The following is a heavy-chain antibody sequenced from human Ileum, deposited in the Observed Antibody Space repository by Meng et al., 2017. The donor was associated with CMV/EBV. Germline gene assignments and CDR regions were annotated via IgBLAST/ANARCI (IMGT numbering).Heavy chain of an antibody. CDR2: IHISGAT. D-gene: IGHD1-1*01. J-gene: IGHJ4*02. Sequence: AQPQDSGTGLVEPWETLSLTCTVSRGSIVSGDYYWSWIRQPAGKGLEWIGRIHISGATNYNPSLKSRVTMSVDTSKNQFSLKVRSVTAADTAVYYCAREMSRTGFFDYWGQGNLVTVSS. CDR1: RGSIVSGDYY. V-gene: IGHV4-61*02. CDR3: AREMSRTGFFDY.